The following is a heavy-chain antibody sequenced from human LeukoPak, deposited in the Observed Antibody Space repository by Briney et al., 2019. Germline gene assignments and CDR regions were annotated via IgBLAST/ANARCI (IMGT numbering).Heavy chain of an antibody. CDR2: IYYSGNT. CDR1: GDSISTSNSY. CDR3: ARGPSGYSYGPFDY. J-gene: IGHJ4*02. Sequence: PSETLSLTCTVSGDSISTSNSYWGWIRQPPGKGLEWIGSIYYSGNTYYNASLKSRVTMTTDTSTSTAYMELRSLRSDDTAVYYCARGPSGYSYGPFDYWGQGTLVTVSS. D-gene: IGHD5-18*01. V-gene: IGHV4-39*02.